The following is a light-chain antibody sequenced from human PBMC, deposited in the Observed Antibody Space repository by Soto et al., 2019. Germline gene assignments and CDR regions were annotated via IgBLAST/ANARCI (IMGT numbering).Light chain of an antibody. Sequence: EIVLTQSPGTLSLSPGERATLSCRASQSISSSYLAWYQQKPGQAPMLLIYGPSSRATGIPARFSGSGSGTDFTLTISRLEPEDFAVYYCQQYDSSPRTFGQGTKVEI. CDR1: QSISSSY. CDR2: GPS. V-gene: IGKV3-20*01. J-gene: IGKJ1*01. CDR3: QQYDSSPRT.